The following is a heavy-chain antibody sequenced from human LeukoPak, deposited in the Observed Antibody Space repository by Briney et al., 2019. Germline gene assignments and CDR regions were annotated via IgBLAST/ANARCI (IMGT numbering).Heavy chain of an antibody. CDR2: ISSSGSTI. J-gene: IGHJ4*02. V-gene: IGHV3-11*01. CDR1: GFTFSDYY. Sequence: PGGSLRLSCAASGFTFSDYYMSWIRQAPGKGLEWVSYISSSGSTIYYADSVKGRFTISRDNAKNSLYLQMNTLRPAHTAVYYCASDLLGYGSGSRNNSDSWGQGTLVTVSS. CDR3: ASDLLGYGSGSRNNSDS. D-gene: IGHD3-10*01.